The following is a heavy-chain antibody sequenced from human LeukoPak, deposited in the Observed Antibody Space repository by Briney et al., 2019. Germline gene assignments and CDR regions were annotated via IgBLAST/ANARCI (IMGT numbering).Heavy chain of an antibody. J-gene: IGHJ3*02. CDR2: IKQDGSEK. D-gene: IGHD3-3*01. Sequence: TGGSLRLSCVASGFTFSYYWMTWVRKAPGKGLECVANIKQDGSEKFYVDSVKGRFTISRDNATNSLYLQMNSLRAEDTAVYYCARDGRFSYGAFDIWGQGTMVTVSS. V-gene: IGHV3-7*01. CDR3: ARDGRFSYGAFDI. CDR1: GFTFSYYW.